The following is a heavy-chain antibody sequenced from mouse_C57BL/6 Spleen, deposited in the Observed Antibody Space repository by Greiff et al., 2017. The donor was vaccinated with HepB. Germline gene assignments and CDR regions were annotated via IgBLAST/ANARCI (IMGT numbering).Heavy chain of an antibody. Sequence: QVQLQQSGPELVKPGASVKISCKASGYAFSSSWMNWVKQRPGKGLEWIGRIYPGDGGTNYNGKFKGKATLTADKSSSTAYMQLSSLPSEDSAVYFCARAATAQASDYWGQGTTLTVSS. V-gene: IGHV1-82*01. CDR2: IYPGDGGT. J-gene: IGHJ2*01. D-gene: IGHD3-2*02. CDR1: GYAFSSSW. CDR3: ARAATAQASDY.